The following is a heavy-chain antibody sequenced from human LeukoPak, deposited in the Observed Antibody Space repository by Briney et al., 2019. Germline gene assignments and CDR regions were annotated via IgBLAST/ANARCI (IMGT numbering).Heavy chain of an antibody. J-gene: IGHJ4*02. CDR1: GYSFTTYW. Sequence: AESLRISCTASGYSFTTYWSGWVRQMPGEGLEWMGIIYPGDSDTTDRPSLQVQVTLSADNSINTAYMQWSSLKASDTAMYYCARSSPYCTKGSCYREFNYWGQGTLVTVSS. D-gene: IGHD2-8*01. CDR3: ARSSPYCTKGSCYREFNY. V-gene: IGHV5-51*01. CDR2: IYPGDSDT.